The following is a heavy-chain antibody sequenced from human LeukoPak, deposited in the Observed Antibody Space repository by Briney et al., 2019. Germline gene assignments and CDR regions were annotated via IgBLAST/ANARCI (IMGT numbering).Heavy chain of an antibody. J-gene: IGHJ5*02. D-gene: IGHD2-2*01. V-gene: IGHV3-74*01. CDR1: GFTFSSYW. Sequence: GSLRLSCAASGFTFSSYWMHWVRQAPGKGLVWVSRINSDGSSTSYADSVKGRFTISRDNAKNTLYLQMNSLRAEDTAVYYCARDLRYQLLYNWFDPWGQGTLVTVSS. CDR2: INSDGSST. CDR3: ARDLRYQLLYNWFDP.